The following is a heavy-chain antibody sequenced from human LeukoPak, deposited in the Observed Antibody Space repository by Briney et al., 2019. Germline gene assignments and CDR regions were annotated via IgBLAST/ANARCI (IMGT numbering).Heavy chain of an antibody. D-gene: IGHD5-12*01. V-gene: IGHV3-64*01. J-gene: IGHJ6*03. Sequence: GGSLRLSCAASGFTFSSYAMHWVRQAPGKGLGYVSAISSNGGSTYYANSVKGRFTISRDNSKNTLYLQMGSLRAEDMAVYYCARGVGTIRGPYYYYYMDVWGKGTTVTVSS. CDR2: ISSNGGST. CDR1: GFTFSSYA. CDR3: ARGVGTIRGPYYYYYMDV.